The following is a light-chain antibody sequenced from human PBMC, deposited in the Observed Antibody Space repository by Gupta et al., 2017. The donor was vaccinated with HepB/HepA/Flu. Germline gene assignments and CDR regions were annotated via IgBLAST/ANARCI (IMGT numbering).Light chain of an antibody. V-gene: IGKV1-39*01. CDR3: QQSFNTPFT. CDR2: GAA. J-gene: IGKJ3*01. Sequence: DIQVTQSPASLSASVGDRVTITCRASQSISSYLNWYQQKPGKAPELLIYGAARLQSGVPSRFSGSRSGTDFTLTISSLQPEDFATYYCQQSFNTPFTFGPGTKVDIK. CDR1: QSISSY.